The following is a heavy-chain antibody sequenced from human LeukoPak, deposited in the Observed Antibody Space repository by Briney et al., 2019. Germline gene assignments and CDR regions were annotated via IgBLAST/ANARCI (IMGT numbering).Heavy chain of an antibody. D-gene: IGHD2-2*01. CDR3: ARDRGYCSSTSCYFPRYYYYMDV. J-gene: IGHJ6*03. CDR1: GGTFSSYA. V-gene: IGHV1-69*13. CDR2: IIPIFGTA. Sequence: SVKVSCKASGGTFSSYAISWVRQAPGQGLEWMGGIIPIFGTANYAQKFQGRVTITADESTSTAYMELSSLRSEDTAVYYCARDRGYCSSTSCYFPRYYYYMDVSGKGTTVTVSS.